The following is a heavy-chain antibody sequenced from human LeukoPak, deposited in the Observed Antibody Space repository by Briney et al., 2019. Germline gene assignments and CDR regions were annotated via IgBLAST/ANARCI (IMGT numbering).Heavy chain of an antibody. J-gene: IGHJ4*02. D-gene: IGHD6-6*01. CDR2: ISGSGGST. CDR1: RFTFSSYA. CDR3: AKWIAAPPNGGY. V-gene: IGHV3-23*01. Sequence: GGSLRLSCAASRFTFSSYAMSWVRHAPGNGLEWVSAISGSGGSTYYADSVKGRFTISRDNSKNTLYLQMNSLRAEDTAVYYCAKWIAAPPNGGYWGQGTLVTVSS.